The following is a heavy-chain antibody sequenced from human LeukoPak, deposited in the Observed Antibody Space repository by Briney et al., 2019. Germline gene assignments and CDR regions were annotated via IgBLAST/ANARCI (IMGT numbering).Heavy chain of an antibody. Sequence: PSETLSLTCTVSNSSISSYYWSWIRQPPGKGLEWIGYIYYSGSTNYNPSLKSRVTISVDTSKNQFSLKLSSVTAADTAVYYCAGGSYDCVWGSYSPWGQGTLVTVSS. J-gene: IGHJ5*02. D-gene: IGHD3-16*01. CDR2: IYYSGST. CDR1: NSSISSYY. CDR3: AGGSYDCVWGSYSP. V-gene: IGHV4-59*01.